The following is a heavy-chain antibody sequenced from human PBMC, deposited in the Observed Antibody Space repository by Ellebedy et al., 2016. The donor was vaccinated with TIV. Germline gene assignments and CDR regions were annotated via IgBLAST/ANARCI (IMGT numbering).Heavy chain of an antibody. J-gene: IGHJ4*02. CDR3: ARDQWLGRTYYFDS. Sequence: GGSLRLSCAASGFTLSNYSMSWVSKAQGKGLEWVANIKQDGSEKYYVDSVKGRFSISRDNAKNSLYVQMNSLRDEDTAVYYCARDQWLGRTYYFDSWGQGTLVTVSS. D-gene: IGHD6-19*01. CDR2: IKQDGSEK. V-gene: IGHV3-7*01. CDR1: GFTLSNYS.